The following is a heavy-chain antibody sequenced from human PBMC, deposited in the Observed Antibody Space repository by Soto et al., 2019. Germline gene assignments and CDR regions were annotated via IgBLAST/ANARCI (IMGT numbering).Heavy chain of an antibody. Sequence: LSLTCTVSGGSISGHYWIWIRQPPGEEMEWIGYIFYSGSTTYNNNPSLKSRVTISVDTSKNQFSLRLSSVTAADTAVYYCARVGSSGWSPDYWGQGTLVTGSS. D-gene: IGHD6-19*01. CDR3: ARVGSSGWSPDY. CDR2: IFYSGST. J-gene: IGHJ4*02. V-gene: IGHV4-59*11. CDR1: GGSISGHY.